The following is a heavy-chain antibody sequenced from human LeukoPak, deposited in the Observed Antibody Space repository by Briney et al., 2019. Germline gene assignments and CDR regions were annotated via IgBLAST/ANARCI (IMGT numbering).Heavy chain of an antibody. CDR2: ISSSGSTI. J-gene: IGHJ4*02. V-gene: IGHV3-11*01. CDR3: ARVSSQQLK. D-gene: IGHD6-13*01. Sequence: TGGSLRLSCAASGFTFSDYYMSWIRQAPGKGLEGISYISSSGSTIFQADSMKGRFTISRDNAKNSLYLQMNNLRVEERAVYCCARVSSQQLKWGQGTLVTVSS. CDR1: GFTFSDYY.